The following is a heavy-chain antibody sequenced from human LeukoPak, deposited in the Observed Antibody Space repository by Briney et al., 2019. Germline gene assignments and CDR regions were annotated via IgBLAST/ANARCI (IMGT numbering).Heavy chain of an antibody. CDR3: VKDWRRPDQCGGDCLDH. CDR2: ISASVSST. CDR1: GFTFSNYG. Sequence: QSGGSLRLSCAASGFTFSNYGMHWVRQAPGKGLEWVSSISASVSSTYYADSVNGRFTVSRDNSKNTLYLQMNSLRVEDMAIYYCVKDWRRPDQCGGDCLDHWGQGTLVTVTS. V-gene: IGHV3-23*01. J-gene: IGHJ5*02. D-gene: IGHD2-21*02.